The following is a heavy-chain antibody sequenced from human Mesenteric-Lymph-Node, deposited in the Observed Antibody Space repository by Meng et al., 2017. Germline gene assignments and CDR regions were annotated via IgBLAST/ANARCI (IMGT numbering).Heavy chain of an antibody. J-gene: IGHJ3*02. D-gene: IGHD5-18*01. CDR2: ISWDSGSI. V-gene: IGHV3-9*01. CDR3: AREGSYSYGGPPDAFEI. CDR1: GFNFDDYA. Sequence: SLKISCAASGFNFDDYAMHWVRQPPGKGLEWVSGISWDSGSIAYADSVKGRFTISRDNAKNSLYLQMNSLRAEDTAVYYCAREGSYSYGGPPDAFEIWGQGTMVTVSS.